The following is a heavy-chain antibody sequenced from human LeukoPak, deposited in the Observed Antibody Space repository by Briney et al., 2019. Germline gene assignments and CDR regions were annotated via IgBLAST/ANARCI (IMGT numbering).Heavy chain of an antibody. CDR2: IFYTGST. CDR1: GGSISSYY. Sequence: SETLSLTCTVSGGSISSYYWTWIRLPPGKGLEWIGYIFYTGSTNYNPSLKSRVTISVDTSKNQFSLKLSSVTAADTAVYYCARVVVGADEDYYYYYGMDVWGQGTTVTVSS. CDR3: ARVVVGADEDYYYYYGMDV. D-gene: IGHD1-26*01. V-gene: IGHV4-59*01. J-gene: IGHJ6*02.